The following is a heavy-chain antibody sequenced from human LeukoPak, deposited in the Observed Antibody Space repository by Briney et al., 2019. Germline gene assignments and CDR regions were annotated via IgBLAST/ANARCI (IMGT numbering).Heavy chain of an antibody. V-gene: IGHV3-23*01. CDR2: ISGSGGST. CDR3: ARYFDSSGYRPFDY. D-gene: IGHD3-22*01. Sequence: GSLRLSCAASGFPFSTYAMSWVRQAPGKGLEWVSAISGSGGSTYYADSVKGRFTISRDNSKNTLYLQMNSLGAEDTAVYYCARYFDSSGYRPFDYWGQGTLVTVSS. CDR1: GFPFSTYA. J-gene: IGHJ4*02.